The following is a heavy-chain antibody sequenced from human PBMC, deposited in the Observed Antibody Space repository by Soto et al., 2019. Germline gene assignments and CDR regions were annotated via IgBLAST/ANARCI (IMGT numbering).Heavy chain of an antibody. V-gene: IGHV3-74*01. D-gene: IGHD4-4*01. CDR2: INSDGSST. Sequence: GGSLRLSCAASGFTFSSYWMHWVRQAPGKGLVWVSRINSDGSSTSYADSVKGRFTISRDNAKNTLYLQMNSLRAEDTAVYYCARDSTRVPLYYNMDVWGKGTAVTVSS. J-gene: IGHJ6*03. CDR3: ARDSTRVPLYYNMDV. CDR1: GFTFSSYW.